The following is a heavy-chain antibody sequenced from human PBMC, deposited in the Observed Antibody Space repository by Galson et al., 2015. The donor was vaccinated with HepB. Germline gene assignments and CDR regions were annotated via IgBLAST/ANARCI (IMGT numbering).Heavy chain of an antibody. CDR3: TTEGVVVPAARGSDYYGMDV. CDR1: GFTFSNAW. V-gene: IGHV3-15*01. J-gene: IGHJ6*02. D-gene: IGHD2-2*01. CDR2: IKSKTDGGTT. Sequence: SLRLSCAASGFTFSNAWMSWVRQAPGKGLEWVGRIKSKTDGGTTDYAAPVKGRFTISRDDSKNTLYLQMNSLKTEDTAVYYCTTEGVVVPAARGSDYYGMDVWGQGTTVTVSS.